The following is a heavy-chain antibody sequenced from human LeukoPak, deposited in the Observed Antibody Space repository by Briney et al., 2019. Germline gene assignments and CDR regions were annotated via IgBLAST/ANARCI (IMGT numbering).Heavy chain of an antibody. CDR1: GYTFTGYY. D-gene: IGHD4-17*01. CDR3: ARDRRYGDYVLPTDY. Sequence: ASVKVSCKASGYTFTGYYMHWVRQAPRQGLEWMGRINPNSGGTNYAQKFQGRVTMTRDTSISTAYMELSRLRSDDTAVYYCARDRRYGDYVLPTDYWGQGTLVTVSS. V-gene: IGHV1-2*06. J-gene: IGHJ4*02. CDR2: INPNSGGT.